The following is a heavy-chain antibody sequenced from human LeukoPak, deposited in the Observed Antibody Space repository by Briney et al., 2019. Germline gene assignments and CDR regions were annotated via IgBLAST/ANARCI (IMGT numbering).Heavy chain of an antibody. D-gene: IGHD6-13*01. CDR2: IYHSGST. V-gene: IGHV4-38-2*01. Sequence: GSLRLSCAASGFSFSSYEMNWVHQAPGKGLEWIGSIYHSGSTYYNPSLNSRVTISVDTSKNQFSLKLSSVTAADTAVYYCARAYSSSWYMNWFDPWGQGTLVTVSS. J-gene: IGHJ5*02. CDR1: GFSFSSYE. CDR3: ARAYSSSWYMNWFDP.